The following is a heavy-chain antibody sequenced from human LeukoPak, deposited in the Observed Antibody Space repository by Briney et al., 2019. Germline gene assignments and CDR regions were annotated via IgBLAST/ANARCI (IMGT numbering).Heavy chain of an antibody. D-gene: IGHD3-22*01. J-gene: IGHJ3*02. Sequence: PSETLSLTCTVSGGSISSSSYYWGWIRQPPGKGLEWIGSIYYSGSTYYNPSLKSRVTISVDKSKNQFSLKLSSVTAADTAVYYCARDYGPGYYDSSGQGAFDI. V-gene: IGHV4-39*07. CDR1: GGSISSSSYY. CDR3: ARDYGPGYYDSSGQGAFDI. CDR2: IYYSGST.